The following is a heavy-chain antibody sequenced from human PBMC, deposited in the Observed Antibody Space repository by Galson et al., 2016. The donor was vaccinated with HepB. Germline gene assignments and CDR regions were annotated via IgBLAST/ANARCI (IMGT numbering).Heavy chain of an antibody. V-gene: IGHV1-46*01. CDR2: INPSGGRT. CDR3: ARGADVDHDSSAYVDLGDY. D-gene: IGHD3-22*01. Sequence: SVKVSCKASGYTFTSYYIHWVRQAPGQGLEWMGIINPSGGRTSYAQKFQGRVTLTRDTSTSTVYMELSSLRSEDTALYYCARGADVDHDSSAYVDLGDYWGQGTLVTVSS. J-gene: IGHJ4*02. CDR1: GYTFTSYY.